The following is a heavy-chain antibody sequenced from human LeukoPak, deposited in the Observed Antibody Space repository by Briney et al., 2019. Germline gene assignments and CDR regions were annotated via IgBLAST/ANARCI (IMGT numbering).Heavy chain of an antibody. CDR2: INWNGGST. CDR1: GFRFDDYA. J-gene: IGHJ4*02. Sequence: GGSLRLSCAASGFRFDDYAMHWVRQAPGKGLEWVSGINWNGGSTGYADSVKGRFTISRDNAKNSLYLQMNSLRAEDTALYYCARRLGYSGYGYFDYWGQGTLVTVSS. CDR3: ARRLGYSGYGYFDY. V-gene: IGHV3-20*04. D-gene: IGHD5-12*01.